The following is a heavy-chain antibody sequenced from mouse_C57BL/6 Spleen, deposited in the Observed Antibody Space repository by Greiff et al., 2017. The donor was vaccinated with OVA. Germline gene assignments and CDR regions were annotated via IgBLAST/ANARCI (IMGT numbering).Heavy chain of an antibody. CDR2: IHPNSGST. D-gene: IGHD1-1*01. J-gene: IGHJ4*01. V-gene: IGHV1-64*01. CDR1: GYTFTSYW. CDR3: ARGDYGSSHYAMDY. Sequence: QVQLKQPGAELVKPGASVKLSCKASGYTFTSYWMHWVKQRPGQGLEWIGMIHPNSGSTNYNEKFKSKATLTVDKSSSTAYMQLSSLTSEDSAVYYCARGDYGSSHYAMDYWGQGTSVTVSS.